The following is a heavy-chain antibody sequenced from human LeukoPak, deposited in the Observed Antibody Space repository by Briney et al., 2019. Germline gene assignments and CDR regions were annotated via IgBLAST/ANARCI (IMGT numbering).Heavy chain of an antibody. CDR2: IIPIFGTA. V-gene: IGHV1-69*05. J-gene: IGHJ6*03. Sequence: SVTVSCKASGGTFSSYAISWVRQAPGQGLEWMGGIIPIFGTANYAQKFQGRVTITTDESTSTAYMELSSLRSEDTAVYYCARVQWKRYYYYYMDVWGKGTTVTVSS. D-gene: IGHD6-19*01. CDR3: ARVQWKRYYYYYMDV. CDR1: GGTFSSYA.